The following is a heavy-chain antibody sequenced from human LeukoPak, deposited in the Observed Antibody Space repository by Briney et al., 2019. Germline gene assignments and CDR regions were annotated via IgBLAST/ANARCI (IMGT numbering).Heavy chain of an antibody. CDR3: ARDRLATAGNYYYYGLDV. CDR2: IYYSGRT. D-gene: IGHD6-13*01. Sequence: PSQTLSLTCTVSGASITSYYWNWVRQPPGKGLEWLGYIYYSGRTNYNPSLKSRVTMSVDTSKNQLSLKLSSVTTADTAVYYCARDRLATAGNYYYYGLDVWGQGTTVTVSS. CDR1: GASITSYY. J-gene: IGHJ6*02. V-gene: IGHV4-59*01.